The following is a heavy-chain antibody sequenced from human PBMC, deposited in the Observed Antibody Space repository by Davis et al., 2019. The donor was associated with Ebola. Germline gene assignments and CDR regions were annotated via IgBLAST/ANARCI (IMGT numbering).Heavy chain of an antibody. CDR1: GFTFSSYE. CDR3: ARPYCSSTSCHFDY. D-gene: IGHD2-2*01. CDR2: ISSSGSTI. Sequence: GESLKISCAASGFTFSSYEMNWVRQAPGKGLEWVSYISSSGSTIYYADSVKGRFTISRDNAKNSLYLQMNSLRAEDTAVYYCARPYCSSTSCHFDYWGQGTLVTVSS. V-gene: IGHV3-48*03. J-gene: IGHJ4*02.